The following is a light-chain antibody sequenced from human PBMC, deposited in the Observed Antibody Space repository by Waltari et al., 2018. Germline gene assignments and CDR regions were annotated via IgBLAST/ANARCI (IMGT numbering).Light chain of an antibody. J-gene: IGKJ4*01. Sequence: DIVMTQTPLSLSVTPGQPASISCRSSQSLLHSDGKTYLYWYLQKPGQSPQLLIYEVSSRFSGVQDSFATSGSGTDFTLKISRADAADVGVYYCMQAIHTPLTFGGGTKVEIK. CDR2: EVS. CDR3: MQAIHTPLT. CDR1: QSLLHSDGKTY. V-gene: IGKV2-29*02.